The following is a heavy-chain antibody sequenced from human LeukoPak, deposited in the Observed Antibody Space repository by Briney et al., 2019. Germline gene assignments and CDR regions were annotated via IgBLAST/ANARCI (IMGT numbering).Heavy chain of an antibody. CDR3: ARTAARSSSWYANNWFDP. D-gene: IGHD6-13*01. V-gene: IGHV4-59*01. CDR1: GGSISSYY. Sequence: SETLSLTCTVSGGSISSYYWSWIRQPPGKGLEWIGYIYYSGSTNYNPSLKSRVTISVDTSKNQFSLKLSSVTAADTAVYYCARTAARSSSWYANNWFDPWGQGTLVTVSS. CDR2: IYYSGST. J-gene: IGHJ5*02.